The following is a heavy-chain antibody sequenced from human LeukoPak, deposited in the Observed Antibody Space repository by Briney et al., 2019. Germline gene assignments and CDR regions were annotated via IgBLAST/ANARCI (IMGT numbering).Heavy chain of an antibody. D-gene: IGHD1-26*01. CDR2: ISGSGGST. CDR3: ASGRYSGSYNVDWEY. V-gene: IGHV3-23*01. Sequence: KSGGSLRLSCAASGFTFTGCAMSWVRQAPGKGLEWVSAISGSGGSTDYADSVKGRFTISRDNSKNTLHLQMNSLRAEDTAVYYCASGRYSGSYNVDWEYWGQGTLVTVSS. CDR1: GFTFTGCA. J-gene: IGHJ4*02.